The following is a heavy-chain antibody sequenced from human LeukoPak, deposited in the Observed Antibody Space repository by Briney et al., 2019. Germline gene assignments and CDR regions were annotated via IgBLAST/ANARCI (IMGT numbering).Heavy chain of an antibody. CDR2: IYYRGST. Sequence: LETLSLTCTVSGGSLSSYYWSSIRQPPGKGLGWVGYIYYRGSTNYNPPLKSRVTTSVDTSKNQFSLKLSSATAADTAVYYCAARPFYYGSGSYPPFSYWGQGTLVTVSS. CDR1: GGSLSSYY. J-gene: IGHJ4*02. CDR3: AARPFYYGSGSYPPFSY. V-gene: IGHV4-59*01. D-gene: IGHD3-10*01.